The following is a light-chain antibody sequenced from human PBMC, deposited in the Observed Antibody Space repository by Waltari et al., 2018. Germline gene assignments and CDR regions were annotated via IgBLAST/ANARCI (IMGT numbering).Light chain of an antibody. CDR3: QQYGSSPLT. CDR2: GAS. CDR1: QSISSNY. Sequence: EIMLTQYPGTLTLYPRERTTLTCRASQSISSNYLAWYQQKPGQAPRLLIYGASSRATGIPDRFSGSGYDTDFTLTVSRLESEDFGVYYCQQYGSSPLTFGQGTKVEIK. V-gene: IGKV3-20*01. J-gene: IGKJ2*01.